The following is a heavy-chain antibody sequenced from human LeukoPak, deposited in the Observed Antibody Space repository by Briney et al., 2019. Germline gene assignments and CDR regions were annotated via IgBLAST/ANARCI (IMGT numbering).Heavy chain of an antibody. CDR3: AKDYWDFGVVQAPLFDP. CDR1: RFTFSNYG. CDR2: LQHDARNT. V-gene: IGHV3-30*02. J-gene: IGHJ5*01. D-gene: IGHD3-3*01. Sequence: GGSLRLSCVGSRFTFSNYGMHWVRQAPGKGLEWVAFLQHDARNTYYADSVRGRFTISRDNSNNTLYLQMNSLQSDDTAMYYCAKDYWDFGVVQAPLFDPWGEGTLVTVSA.